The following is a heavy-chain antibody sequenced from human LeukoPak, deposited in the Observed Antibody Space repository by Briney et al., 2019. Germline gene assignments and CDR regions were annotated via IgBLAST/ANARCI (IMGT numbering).Heavy chain of an antibody. V-gene: IGHV3-23*01. Sequence: GGSLRLSCAASGFTSSSYAMSWVRQAPGKGLEWVSAISGSGGSTYYADSVKGRFTISRDNSKNTLYLQMNSLRAEDTAVYYCAKTGGYQLLSAYYYYYGMDVWGQGTTVTVSS. CDR1: GFTSSSYA. CDR3: AKTGGYQLLSAYYYYYGMDV. D-gene: IGHD2-2*01. J-gene: IGHJ6*02. CDR2: ISGSGGST.